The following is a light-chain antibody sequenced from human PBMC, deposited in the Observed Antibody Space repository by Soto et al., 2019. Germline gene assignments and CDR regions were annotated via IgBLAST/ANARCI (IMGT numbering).Light chain of an antibody. CDR2: DVS. Sequence: QSALTQPASVSGSPGQSITISCTGTSSDAGTYNFVSWYQHHPGKAPKLIIYDVSSRPSGVSNRFSGSKSGNTASLTISGLQSEDEADYYCSSHTGSTVVFGGGTKVTVL. V-gene: IGLV2-14*03. CDR1: SSDAGTYNF. J-gene: IGLJ2*01. CDR3: SSHTGSTVV.